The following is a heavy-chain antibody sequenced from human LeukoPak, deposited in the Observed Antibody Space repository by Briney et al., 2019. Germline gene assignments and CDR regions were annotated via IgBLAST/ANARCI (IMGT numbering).Heavy chain of an antibody. V-gene: IGHV1-3*01. Sequence: ASVKVSCKAFGYSFTNFPMHWVRQAPGQRLEWMGWINSGTGNTKYSQKFQGRVTITRDTSASTAYMELSSLRSEDTAVYYCARGSDYYDSRGYYSDWGQGTLVTVSS. CDR3: ARGSDYYDSRGYYSD. J-gene: IGHJ4*02. CDR2: INSGTGNT. D-gene: IGHD3-22*01. CDR1: GYSFTNFP.